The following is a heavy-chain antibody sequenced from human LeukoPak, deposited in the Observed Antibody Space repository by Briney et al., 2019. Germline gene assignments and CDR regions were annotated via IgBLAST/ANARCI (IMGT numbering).Heavy chain of an antibody. CDR3: ARDDSGWYHFFDY. CDR2: ISSSSSYI. V-gene: IGHV3-21*01. D-gene: IGHD6-19*01. CDR1: GFTFSSYA. Sequence: GGSLRLSCAASGFTFSSYAMSWVRQAPGKGLEWVSSISSSSSYIYYADSVKGRFTISRDNAKNSLYLQMNSLRAEDTAVYYCARDDSGWYHFFDYWGQGTLVTVSS. J-gene: IGHJ4*02.